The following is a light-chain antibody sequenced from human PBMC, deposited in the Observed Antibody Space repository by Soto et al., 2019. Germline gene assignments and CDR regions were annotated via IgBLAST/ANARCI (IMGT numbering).Light chain of an antibody. CDR1: SSDVGGYNY. V-gene: IGLV2-8*01. CDR3: RPYAGSNTGV. CDR2: EVS. Sequence: QSVLTQPPSASGSPGQSVTISCTGTSSDVGGYNYVSWYQQHPGKAPKLMIYEVSKRPSGVPDRFSGSQSGNTASLTVSGLQAEDEADYYCRPYAGSNTGVFVGGTPLTVL. J-gene: IGLJ3*02.